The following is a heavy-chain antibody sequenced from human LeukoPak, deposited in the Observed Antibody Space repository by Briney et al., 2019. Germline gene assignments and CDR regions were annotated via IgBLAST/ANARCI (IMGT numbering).Heavy chain of an antibody. CDR2: ISSSSSYI. J-gene: IGHJ4*02. V-gene: IGHV3-21*01. CDR1: GFTFSSYS. CDR3: ARDVPAATLCFDY. D-gene: IGHD2-2*01. Sequence: GGSLRLSXAASGFTFSSYSMNWVRQAPGKGLEWVSSISSSSSYIYYADSVKGRFTISRDNAKNSLYLQMNSLRAEDTAVYYCARDVPAATLCFDYWGQGTLVTVSS.